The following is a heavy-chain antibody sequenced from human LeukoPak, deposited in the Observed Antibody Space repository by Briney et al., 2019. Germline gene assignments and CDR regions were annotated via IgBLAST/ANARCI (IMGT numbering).Heavy chain of an antibody. J-gene: IGHJ5*02. CDR2: INGDNGNT. Sequence: ASVKVSCKASGYTFTIYAMHWVRQAPGQRLEWMGWINGDNGNTKYSQKFQGRVTITRDTSAYTAYMELRSLSSADTAVYFCARAPYDILTGYSLNWFDPWGQGTLVTVSS. CDR1: GYTFTIYA. D-gene: IGHD3-9*01. CDR3: ARAPYDILTGYSLNWFDP. V-gene: IGHV1-3*01.